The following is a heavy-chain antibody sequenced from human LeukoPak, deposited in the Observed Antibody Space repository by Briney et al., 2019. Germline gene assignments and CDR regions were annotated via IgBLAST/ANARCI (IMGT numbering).Heavy chain of an antibody. J-gene: IGHJ4*02. Sequence: GGSLRLSCAPSGFTFTTYWMSWVRQAPGKGLEWVANIKQDGSEKYYVDSVKGRFTISRDNAKNSLYLQMNSLRAEDTAVYYCARGNGAPTYYDFWSGYPPLDYWGQGTLVTVSS. V-gene: IGHV3-7*01. CDR1: GFTFTTYW. CDR3: ARGNGAPTYYDFWSGYPPLDY. CDR2: IKQDGSEK. D-gene: IGHD3-3*01.